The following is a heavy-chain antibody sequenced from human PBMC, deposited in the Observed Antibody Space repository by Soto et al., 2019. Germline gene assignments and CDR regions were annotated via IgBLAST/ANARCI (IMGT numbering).Heavy chain of an antibody. CDR3: ARQGEGVVTPTGDYYYYGMDV. V-gene: IGHV3-33*01. D-gene: IGHD2-21*02. CDR1: GFTFSSYG. J-gene: IGHJ6*02. Sequence: QVQLVESGGGVVQPGRSLRLSCAASGFTFSSYGMHWVRQAPGKGLEWVAVIWYDGSNKYYADSVKGRFTISRDNSKNPLYLQMNSLRAEDTAVYYCARQGEGVVTPTGDYYYYGMDVWGQGTTVTVSS. CDR2: IWYDGSNK.